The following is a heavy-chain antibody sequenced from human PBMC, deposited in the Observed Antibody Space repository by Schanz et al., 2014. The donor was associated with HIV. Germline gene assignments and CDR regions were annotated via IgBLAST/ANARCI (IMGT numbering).Heavy chain of an antibody. CDR3: ARDGSLNRGFDY. CDR1: GFTLKTYA. V-gene: IGHV3-23*01. CDR2: SSGSGGST. J-gene: IGHJ4*02. D-gene: IGHD3-10*01. Sequence: EVQLLESGGGLKQPGGSLRLSCVVSGFTLKTYAMSWVRQAPGKGLEWVSTSSGSGGSTYYADSVKGRFTISRDNSKSTLFLQMNSLRAEDTAVYYCARDGSLNRGFDYWGQGTLVTVSS.